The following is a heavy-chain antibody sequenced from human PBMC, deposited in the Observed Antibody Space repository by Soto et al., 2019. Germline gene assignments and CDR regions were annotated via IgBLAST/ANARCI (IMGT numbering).Heavy chain of an antibody. V-gene: IGHV3-7*01. D-gene: IGHD3-10*01. J-gene: IGHJ6*02. Sequence: GGSLRLSCAASGFTFSSYWMSWVRQAPGKGLEWVANIKQDGSEKYYVDSVKGRFTISRDNAKNSLYLQMNSLRAEDTAVYYCARDSSGSLWGGMDVWGQGTTVTVS. CDR1: GFTFSSYW. CDR3: ARDSSGSLWGGMDV. CDR2: IKQDGSEK.